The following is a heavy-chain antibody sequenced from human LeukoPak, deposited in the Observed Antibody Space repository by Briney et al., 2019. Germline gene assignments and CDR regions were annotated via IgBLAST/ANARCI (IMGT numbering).Heavy chain of an antibody. CDR2: ISAYNGNT. D-gene: IGHD5-24*01. Sequence: GASVKVSCKASGYTFTSYGISWVRQAPGQGLEWMGWISAYNGNTNYAQKLQGRVTMTTDTSTSTAYMELRSLRSDDTAVYYCARDGGSDGYNYEDAFDIWGQGTMVTVSS. CDR1: GYTFTSYG. V-gene: IGHV1-18*01. CDR3: ARDGGSDGYNYEDAFDI. J-gene: IGHJ3*02.